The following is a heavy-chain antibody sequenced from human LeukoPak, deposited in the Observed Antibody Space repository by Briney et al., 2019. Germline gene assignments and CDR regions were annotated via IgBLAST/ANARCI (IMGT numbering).Heavy chain of an antibody. CDR2: INPNSGGT. Sequence: GASVKVSCKASGYTFTGYYMHWVRQAPGQGLEWMGWINPNSGGTNYAQKFQGRVTMTRDTPISTAYMELSRLRSDDTAVYYCARGDYDFWSGYYFYWGQGTLVTVSS. CDR1: GYTFTGYY. D-gene: IGHD3-3*01. CDR3: ARGDYDFWSGYYFY. J-gene: IGHJ4*02. V-gene: IGHV1-2*02.